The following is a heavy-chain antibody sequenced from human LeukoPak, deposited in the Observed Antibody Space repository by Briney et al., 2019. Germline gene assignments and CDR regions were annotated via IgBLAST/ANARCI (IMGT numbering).Heavy chain of an antibody. D-gene: IGHD6-13*01. J-gene: IGHJ4*02. CDR3: ARHLAHFSVGQLGFDY. V-gene: IGHV4-4*02. CDR2: IYHSGST. Sequence: SETLSLTCAVSGGSISSSNWWSWVRQPPGKGLEWIGEIYHSGSTNYNPSLKSRVTISVDKSKNQFSLKLSSVTAADTAVYYCARHLAHFSVGQLGFDYWGQGTLVTVSS. CDR1: GGSISSSNW.